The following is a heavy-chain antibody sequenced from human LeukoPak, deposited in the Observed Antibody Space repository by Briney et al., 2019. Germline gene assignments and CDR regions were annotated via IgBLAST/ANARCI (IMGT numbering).Heavy chain of an antibody. Sequence: SETLSLTCTVSGGSISSGSYYWSWIRQPAGKGLEWIGRIYTSGSTNYNPSLKSRVTMSVDTSKNQFSLKLSPVTAADTAVYYCAGGGYCSSTSCYDSADYYYYMDVWGKGTTVTISS. CDR2: IYTSGST. V-gene: IGHV4-61*02. J-gene: IGHJ6*03. CDR1: GGSISSGSYY. D-gene: IGHD2-2*01. CDR3: AGGGYCSSTSCYDSADYYYYMDV.